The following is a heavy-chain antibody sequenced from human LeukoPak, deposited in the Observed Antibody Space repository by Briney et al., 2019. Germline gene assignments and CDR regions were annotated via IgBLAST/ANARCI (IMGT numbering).Heavy chain of an antibody. CDR2: IIPIFGTP. J-gene: IGHJ4*02. V-gene: IGHV1-69*01. D-gene: IGHD3-22*01. Sequence: SVTVSCKASGGTFSNYAIQWVRQAPGQGLEWMGGIIPIFGTPHYPQKFQGRVTITADVSTNTASMELSSLRSEDTAVYYCARGGDSSGYYYGYWGQGTLVTASS. CDR3: ARGGDSSGYYYGY. CDR1: GGTFSNYA.